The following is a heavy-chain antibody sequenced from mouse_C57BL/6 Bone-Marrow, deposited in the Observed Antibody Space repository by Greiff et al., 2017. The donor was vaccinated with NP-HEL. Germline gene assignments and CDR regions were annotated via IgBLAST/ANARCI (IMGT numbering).Heavy chain of an antibody. V-gene: IGHV1-39*01. D-gene: IGHD1-1*01. CDR2: INPNYGST. Sequence: EVQLQQSGPELVKPGASVKISCKASGYSFTDYYMHWVKQSHGQSLEWIGVINPNYGSTSYNQKFKGKATLTVDQSSSPAYMQLNSLTSEDSAVYYVARCGDNGSIYPCFDYWGQGTTLTVSS. CDR3: ARCGDNGSIYPCFDY. J-gene: IGHJ2*01. CDR1: GYSFTDYY.